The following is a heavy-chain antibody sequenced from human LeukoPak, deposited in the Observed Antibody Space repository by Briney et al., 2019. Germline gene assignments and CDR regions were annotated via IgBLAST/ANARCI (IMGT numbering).Heavy chain of an antibody. J-gene: IGHJ5*02. CDR1: GHTFTGYY. D-gene: IGHD2-15*01. V-gene: IGHV1-2*02. CDR3: AREKQSSGGFDP. Sequence: ASVKVSCKASGHTFTGYYMHWVRQAPGQGLEWMGWINPNSGGTNYAQKFQGRVTMTRDTSISTAYMELSRLRSDDTAVYYCAREKQSSGGFDPWGQGTLVTVSS. CDR2: INPNSGGT.